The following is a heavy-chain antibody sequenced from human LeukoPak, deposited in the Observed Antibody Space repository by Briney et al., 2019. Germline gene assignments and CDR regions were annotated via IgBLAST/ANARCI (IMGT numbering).Heavy chain of an antibody. D-gene: IGHD6-25*01. Sequence: GASVTVSCKASGYTFTIYYVHWVRQAPGQGLQWMGIINPTVGDTIYAQRFQGRVTMTRDISTSTVYMELSSLRSEDTAVYYCARYGFSSVWQGGWHAFDIWGHGTMVTVSS. CDR3: ARYGFSSVWQGGWHAFDI. J-gene: IGHJ3*02. CDR1: GYTFTIYY. V-gene: IGHV1-46*01. CDR2: INPTVGDT.